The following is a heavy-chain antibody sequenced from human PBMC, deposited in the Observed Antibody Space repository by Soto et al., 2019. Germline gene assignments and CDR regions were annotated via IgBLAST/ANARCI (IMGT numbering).Heavy chain of an antibody. J-gene: IGHJ2*01. CDR1: GFTVSSSY. D-gene: IGHD3-16*01. Sequence: EVQLVESGGGLLQPGGSLRVSCAASGFTVSSSYMSWVRQAPGQGLEWVATLYSAGATYYADSVKGRFTISRDKSQNPLYLQMNSPKGEDTAVYHCARVVESNVWNGYWFFDLWGRGTLVTVSS. V-gene: IGHV3-53*01. CDR2: LYSAGAT. CDR3: ARVVESNVWNGYWFFDL.